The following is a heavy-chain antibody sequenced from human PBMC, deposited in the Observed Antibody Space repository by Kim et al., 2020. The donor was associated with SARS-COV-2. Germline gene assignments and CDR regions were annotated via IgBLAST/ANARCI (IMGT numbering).Heavy chain of an antibody. D-gene: IGHD6-13*01. J-gene: IGHJ5*02. CDR1: ALSFSRYT. CDR2: ISTSSTSV. V-gene: IGHV3-21*04. CDR3: ARDMTYSSSWYMGS. Sequence: GGSLRLSCAASALSFSRYTMNWLRQAPGKGLEWVSSISTSSTSVRYADSVKGRFSISRDDAENSVFLQMDSLRVEDTAIYYCARDMTYSSSWYMGSWGQGTRSPSPQ.